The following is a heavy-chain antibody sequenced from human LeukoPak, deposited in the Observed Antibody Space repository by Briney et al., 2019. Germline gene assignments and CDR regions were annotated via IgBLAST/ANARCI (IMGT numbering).Heavy chain of an antibody. J-gene: IGHJ3*02. Sequence: SETLSLTCTVSLDSTTRNFWSWVRHPPGKGLECLGLIHRSGTTNCTPSVKSRVAMSVDTSKKPFSLKLSSLTVEDTAVYYCARGGTAVIAPYAFDIWGQGTMVTVSS. V-gene: IGHV4-59*01. CDR2: IHRSGTT. CDR3: ARGGTAVIAPYAFDI. CDR1: LDSTTRNF. D-gene: IGHD4-17*01.